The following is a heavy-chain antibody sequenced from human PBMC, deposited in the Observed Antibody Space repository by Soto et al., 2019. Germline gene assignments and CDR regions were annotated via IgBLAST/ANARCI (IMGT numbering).Heavy chain of an antibody. Sequence: QITLKESGPTLVNPTQTLTLTCTFSGFSLSTSGAAVGWIRQPPGKALEWLALVYWDDDKRYSPSIKNRVTIPKATSKTQVVLTPTNAEPVDTATYYCAPRQLVTFFSLVTQTDAWFDSWGRGTLVTVPS. V-gene: IGHV2-5*02. J-gene: IGHJ5*01. CDR3: APRQLVTFFSLVTQTDAWFDS. CDR1: GFSLSTSGAA. CDR2: VYWDDDK. D-gene: IGHD3-3*02.